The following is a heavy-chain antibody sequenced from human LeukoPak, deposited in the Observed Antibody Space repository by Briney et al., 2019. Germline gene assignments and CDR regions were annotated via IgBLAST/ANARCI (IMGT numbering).Heavy chain of an antibody. J-gene: IGHJ4*02. Sequence: TGGSLRLSCAASGFTFDDVMHWGRQAPGKGVEWVSFISEDGGATYYADSAKGRFTISRHNGRKSEYLQMDSLRTEDTALYYCAKGGYTYGGRLFDYWGQGTLVTVS. CDR1: GFTFDDV. V-gene: IGHV3-43*02. D-gene: IGHD5-18*01. CDR3: AKGGYTYGGRLFDY. CDR2: ISEDGGAT.